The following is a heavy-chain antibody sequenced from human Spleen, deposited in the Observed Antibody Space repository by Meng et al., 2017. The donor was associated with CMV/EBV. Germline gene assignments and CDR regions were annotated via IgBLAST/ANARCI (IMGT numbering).Heavy chain of an antibody. CDR1: GFSFSSYT. D-gene: IGHD2-15*01. CDR3: TREVVVAAGFDP. Sequence: GGSLRLSCAASGFSFSSYTMTWVRQAPGKGLEWVSSISGSGSYIYYVDSMKGRFTISRDNANNSLYLQMDSLRVEDMAVYYCTREVVVAAGFDPWGQRTLVTVSS. CDR2: ISGSGSYI. V-gene: IGHV3-21*01. J-gene: IGHJ5*02.